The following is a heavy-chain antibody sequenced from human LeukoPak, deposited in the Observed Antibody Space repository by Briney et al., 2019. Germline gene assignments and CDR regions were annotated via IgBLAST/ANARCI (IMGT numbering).Heavy chain of an antibody. CDR2: ISTSGESA. CDR3: AKDRGSGYHYFDY. V-gene: IGHV3-23*01. D-gene: IGHD3-22*01. Sequence: PGGSLRHSCPVSGFTFSSYAMSWVRQAPGRGLEWVSVISTSGESAYYADSVKGRFTISRDNSKNTLYLQMNSLRAEDTAVYYCAKDRGSGYHYFDYWGQGTLVTVSS. CDR1: GFTFSSYA. J-gene: IGHJ4*02.